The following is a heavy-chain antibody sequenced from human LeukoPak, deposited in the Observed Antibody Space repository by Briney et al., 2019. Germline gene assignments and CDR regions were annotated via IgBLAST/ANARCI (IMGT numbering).Heavy chain of an antibody. CDR3: ARVRGNYDKIPDNWFDP. CDR1: GYTFTGYY. V-gene: IGHV1-2*02. D-gene: IGHD1-26*01. Sequence: ASVKVSCKASGYTFTGYYMHWVRQAPGQGLEWMGWINPNSGGTNYAQKFQGRVTMTRDTSISTAYMELSRLRSDDTAVYYCARVRGNYDKIPDNWFDPWGQGTLVTVSS. CDR2: INPNSGGT. J-gene: IGHJ5*02.